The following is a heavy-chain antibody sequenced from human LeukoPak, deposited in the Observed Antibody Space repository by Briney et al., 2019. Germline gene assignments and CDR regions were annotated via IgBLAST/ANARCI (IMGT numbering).Heavy chain of an antibody. CDR2: INPNSGGT. V-gene: IGHV1-2*02. CDR1: GYTFTGYY. CDR3: ARYCSSTSCYSHDAFDI. J-gene: IGHJ3*02. D-gene: IGHD2-2*01. Sequence: ASVKVSCKASGYTFTGYYMHWVRQAPGQGLGWMGWINPNSGGTNYAQKFQGRVTMTRDTSISTAYMELSRLRSDDTAVYYCARYCSSTSCYSHDAFDIWGQGTMVTVSS.